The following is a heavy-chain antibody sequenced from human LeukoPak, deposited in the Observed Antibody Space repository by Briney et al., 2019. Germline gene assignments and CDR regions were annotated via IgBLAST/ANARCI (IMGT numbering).Heavy chain of an antibody. CDR1: GYTFTGYY. V-gene: IGHV1-2*02. D-gene: IGHD2-2*01. CDR2: INPSSGGT. Sequence: VASVKVSCKASGYTFTGYYMHWVRQAPGQGLEWMGWINPSSGGTNYAQKFQGRVTMTRDTSISTAYMELSRLRSDDTAVYYCARTRASRYGMDVWGQGTTVTVSS. J-gene: IGHJ6*02. CDR3: ARTRASRYGMDV.